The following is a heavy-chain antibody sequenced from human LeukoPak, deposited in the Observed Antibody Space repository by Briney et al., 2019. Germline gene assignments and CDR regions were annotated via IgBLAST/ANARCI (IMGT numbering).Heavy chain of an antibody. Sequence: GSLRLSCAASAFIFSTYGMHWVRQAPGKGLEWVAFIRYDGSNKYYADSVKGRFTISRDNSKNTVYLQMNSLRDEDTAVYYCAKEQPSGGDFDLWGQGTMVTVSS. CDR1: AFIFSTYG. D-gene: IGHD2-21*01. J-gene: IGHJ3*01. V-gene: IGHV3-30*02. CDR3: AKEQPSGGDFDL. CDR2: IRYDGSNK.